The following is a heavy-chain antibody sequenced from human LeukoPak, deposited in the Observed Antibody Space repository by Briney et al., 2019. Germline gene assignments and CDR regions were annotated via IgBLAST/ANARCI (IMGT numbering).Heavy chain of an antibody. CDR2: IYSGGST. Sequence: PGGSLRLSCAASGFTFSSYNMNWVRQAPGKGLEWVSVIYSGGSTYYADSVKGRFTISRDNSKNTLYLQMNSLRAEDTAVYYCARGADDYGDYGFQDWGQGTLVTVSS. CDR1: GFTFSSYN. V-gene: IGHV3-53*01. CDR3: ARGADDYGDYGFQD. D-gene: IGHD4-17*01. J-gene: IGHJ4*02.